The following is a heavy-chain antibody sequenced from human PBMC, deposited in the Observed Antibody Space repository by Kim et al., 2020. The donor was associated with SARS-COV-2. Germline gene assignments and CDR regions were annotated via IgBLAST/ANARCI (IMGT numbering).Heavy chain of an antibody. CDR2: INAGNGNT. CDR1: GYTFTSYA. CDR3: AAPEPYITMVRGAINRLYYYGMDV. D-gene: IGHD3-10*01. Sequence: ASVKVSCKASGYTFTSYAMHWVRQAPGQRLEWMGWINAGNGNTKYSQKFQGRVTITRDTSASTAYMELSSLRSEDTAVYYCAAPEPYITMVRGAINRLYYYGMDVWGQGTTVTVSS. V-gene: IGHV1-3*01. J-gene: IGHJ6*01.